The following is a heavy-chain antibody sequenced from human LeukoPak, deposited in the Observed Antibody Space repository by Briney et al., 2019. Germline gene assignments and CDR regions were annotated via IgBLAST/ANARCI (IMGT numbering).Heavy chain of an antibody. Sequence: PGESLKISCKGSGYSFTSYWIGWVRQMPGKGLEWMGIIYPGDSDTRYSPSFQGQVTISADKSISTAYLQWSSLKASDTAMYYCARRLNGRSGYSYGQIDYWGQGALVTVSS. CDR1: GYSFTSYW. D-gene: IGHD5-18*01. CDR3: ARRLNGRSGYSYGQIDY. J-gene: IGHJ4*02. V-gene: IGHV5-51*01. CDR2: IYPGDSDT.